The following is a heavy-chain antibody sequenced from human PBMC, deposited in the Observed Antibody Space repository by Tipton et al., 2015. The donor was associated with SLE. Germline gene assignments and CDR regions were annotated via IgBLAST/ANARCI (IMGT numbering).Heavy chain of an antibody. CDR1: GGSISSYY. J-gene: IGHJ3*02. Sequence: TLSLTCTVSGGSISSYYWSWIRQPPGRGLEWIGEINHSGRTNYKSSLKSRVTISVDTSKNQFSLKLSSVTAADTAVYCCARGIGAFDIWGQGTMVTVSS. V-gene: IGHV4-34*01. CDR2: INHSGRT. CDR3: ARGIGAFDI.